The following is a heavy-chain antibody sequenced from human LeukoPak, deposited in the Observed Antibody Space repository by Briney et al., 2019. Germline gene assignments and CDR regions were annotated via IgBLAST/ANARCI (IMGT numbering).Heavy chain of an antibody. CDR2: IWYDGSNI. CDR3: AKNSQPVYYYYMDV. Sequence: GGSLRLSCAASGFTFSSYGMHWVRQAPGKGLEWVAVIWYDGSNIYYADSVKGRFTISRDNSKNTLYLQMNSLRAEDTAVYYCAKNSQPVYYYYMDVWGKGTTVTVSS. CDR1: GFTFSSYG. J-gene: IGHJ6*03. V-gene: IGHV3-33*06. D-gene: IGHD6-6*01.